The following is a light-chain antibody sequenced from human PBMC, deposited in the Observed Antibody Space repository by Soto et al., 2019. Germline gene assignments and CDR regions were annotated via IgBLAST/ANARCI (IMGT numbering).Light chain of an antibody. Sequence: QSVLAQPPSVSGAPGQRLPFYCTGTSSKIGAGYPVHWYQQLPGTAPKLLIFGNSNRPSGVPDRFSCSRSGLAIPGLRAEEELDYQCQFEYTRLSAYVFADGTKVT. CDR2: GNS. J-gene: IGLJ1*01. CDR3: QFEYTRLSAYV. CDR1: SSKIGAGYP. V-gene: IGLV1-40*01.